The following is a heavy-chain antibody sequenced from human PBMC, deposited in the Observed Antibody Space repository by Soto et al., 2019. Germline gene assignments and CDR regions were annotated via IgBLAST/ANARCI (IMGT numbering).Heavy chain of an antibody. CDR1: GGSISSYY. CDR3: ARPSGGNPDY. CDR2: IYYSGST. V-gene: IGHV4-59*01. D-gene: IGHD2-8*02. J-gene: IGHJ4*02. Sequence: QVQLQESGPGLVKPSETLSLTCTVSGGSISSYYWSWIRQPPGKGLEWIGYIYYSGSTNYNPSLKMRLTISVDTYKNQFSLQLRSVSVSAPAGYYCARPSGGNPDYWGQGTLVTVS.